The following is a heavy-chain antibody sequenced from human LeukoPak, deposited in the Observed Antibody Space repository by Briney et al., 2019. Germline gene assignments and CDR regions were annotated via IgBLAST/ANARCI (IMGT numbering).Heavy chain of an antibody. CDR1: GGTFSSYA. CDR3: ARDEDGYNPFDY. J-gene: IGHJ4*02. V-gene: IGHV1-69*13. CDR2: IIPIFGTA. D-gene: IGHD5-24*01. Sequence: ASVKVSCKASGGTFSSYAISWVRQAPGQGLEWMGGIIPIFGTANYAQKFQGRVTITADESTSTAYMELSSLRSEDTAVYYCARDEDGYNPFDYWGQGTLVTVSS.